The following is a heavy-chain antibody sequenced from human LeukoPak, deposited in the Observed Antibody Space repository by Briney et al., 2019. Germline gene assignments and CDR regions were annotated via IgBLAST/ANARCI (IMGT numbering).Heavy chain of an antibody. J-gene: IGHJ3*02. V-gene: IGHV3-64*01. Sequence: GGSLRLSCVASGFTFSSYAMHWLRQAPGKGLEYVSDISSSGSSTFYAISVKGRFTISRDNSKNTLYLQMDSLGAEDMAVYYCARRPQGAYDIWGQGTMVTVSS. CDR3: ARRPQGAYDI. CDR2: ISSSGSST. CDR1: GFTFSSYA.